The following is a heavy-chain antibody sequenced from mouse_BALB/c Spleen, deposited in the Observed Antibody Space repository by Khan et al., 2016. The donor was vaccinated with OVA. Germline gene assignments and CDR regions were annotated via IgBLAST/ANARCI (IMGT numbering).Heavy chain of an antibody. CDR3: AREGFDGNYFDY. V-gene: IGHV3-6*02. J-gene: IGHJ2*01. CDR1: GYSITSGYY. Sequence: EVELVESGPGLVKPSQSLSLTCSVTGYSITSGYYWNWIRQFPGNKLEWMGYISYDGSNNYNPSLKNRISITRDTSKNQFFLKLNSVTTEDTATYYCAREGFDGNYFDYWGQGTTLTVSS. CDR2: ISYDGSN. D-gene: IGHD2-1*01.